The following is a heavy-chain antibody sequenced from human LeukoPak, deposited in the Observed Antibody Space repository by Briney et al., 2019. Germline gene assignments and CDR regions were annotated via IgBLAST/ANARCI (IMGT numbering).Heavy chain of an antibody. CDR2: ISSSSTYI. Sequence: KTGGSLRLSCAVSGFTFSTYSMNWVRQAPGKGLEWVSSISSSSTYIYYADSVKGRFTISRDNAKNSLYLQMNSLRAEDTAVYYCARDPEVAVAPTGWFDPWGQGTLVTVSS. D-gene: IGHD6-19*01. J-gene: IGHJ5*02. CDR3: ARDPEVAVAPTGWFDP. V-gene: IGHV3-21*01. CDR1: GFTFSTYS.